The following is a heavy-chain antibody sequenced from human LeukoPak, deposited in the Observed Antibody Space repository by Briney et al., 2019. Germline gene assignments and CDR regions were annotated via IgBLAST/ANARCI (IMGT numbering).Heavy chain of an antibody. D-gene: IGHD3-10*01. CDR2: ISGSGGST. CDR1: GFTFSSYA. J-gene: IGHJ4*02. V-gene: IGHV3-23*01. CDR3: ARTLLWFGEYYFDY. Sequence: PGGSLRLSCAASGFTFSSYAMSWVRQAPGKGLEWVSAISGSGGSTYYADSVKGRFTISRDNSKNTLYLQMNSLRAEDTAVYYCARTLLWFGEYYFDYWGQGTLVTVS.